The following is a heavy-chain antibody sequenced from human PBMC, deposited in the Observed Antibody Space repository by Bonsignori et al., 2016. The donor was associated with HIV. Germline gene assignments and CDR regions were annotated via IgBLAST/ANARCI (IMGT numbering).Heavy chain of an antibody. CDR2: ISGSGGST. J-gene: IGHJ4*02. Sequence: WIRQPPGKGLEWVSAISGSGGSTYYADSVKGRFTISRDNSKNTLYLQMNSLRAEDTAVYYCAKDQASSSTSCLFDYWGQGTLVTVSS. D-gene: IGHD2-2*01. V-gene: IGHV3-23*01. CDR3: AKDQASSSTSCLFDY.